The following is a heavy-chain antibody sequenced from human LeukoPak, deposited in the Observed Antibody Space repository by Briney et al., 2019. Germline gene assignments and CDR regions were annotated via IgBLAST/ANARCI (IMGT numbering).Heavy chain of an antibody. CDR3: ARAFLVSGVVIDY. CDR2: ISSSATIT. D-gene: IGHD2/OR15-2a*01. Sequence: GGSLRLSCAASGFXFSSYEMNWVRQAPGKGLQWVSYISSSATITHYADSVKGRFTISRDNAKNSLYLQMNSLRAEDTAVYYCARAFLVSGVVIDYWGQGTLVTVSS. J-gene: IGHJ4*02. CDR1: GFXFSSYE. V-gene: IGHV3-48*03.